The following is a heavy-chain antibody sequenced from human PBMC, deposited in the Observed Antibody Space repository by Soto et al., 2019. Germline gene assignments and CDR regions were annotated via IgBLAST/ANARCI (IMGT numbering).Heavy chain of an antibody. CDR1: GYRLSSYG. V-gene: IGHV5-51*01. Sequence: PGEPLKIPWKVSGYRLSSYGIGWVRQQPGIGLEWMGRIYPGDSDTGYSPSFQGQVTISADTSISTASLQWSSLKASDTAMYYCARHATAAAGTCLYFDDWGQGTPVTVS. CDR3: ARHATAAAGTCLYFDD. J-gene: IGHJ4*02. CDR2: IYPGDSDT. D-gene: IGHD6-13*01.